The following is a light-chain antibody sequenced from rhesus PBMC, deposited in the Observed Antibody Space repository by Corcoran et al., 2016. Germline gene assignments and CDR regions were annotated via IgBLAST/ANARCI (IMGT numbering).Light chain of an antibody. CDR1: QGISSY. CDR2: DAS. CDR3: LPPISYPFS. J-gene: IGKJ2*01. Sequence: DIQMTQSPSSLSASVGDTVTITCRASQGISSYLKWFQQKPGKAPKLLIYDASSLESGVPSRFSGCGSGTDFTLPLSSLRPDDFAAYYCLPPISYPFSFGQWTKVEIK. V-gene: IGKV1-28*03.